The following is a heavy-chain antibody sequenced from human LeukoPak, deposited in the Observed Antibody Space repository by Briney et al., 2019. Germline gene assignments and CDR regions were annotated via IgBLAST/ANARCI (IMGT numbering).Heavy chain of an antibody. J-gene: IGHJ4*02. D-gene: IGHD6-13*01. Sequence: ASVKVSCKASGYSFTRYGFSWVRQAPGQGLEWMGWISAYNGHTNYAQNFQGRVTMTTDTSTSTAYMELRSLRSDDTAVYFCARAYSCTWYGDYWGQGTLVTVSS. CDR3: ARAYSCTWYGDY. CDR2: ISAYNGHT. V-gene: IGHV1-18*01. CDR1: GYSFTRYG.